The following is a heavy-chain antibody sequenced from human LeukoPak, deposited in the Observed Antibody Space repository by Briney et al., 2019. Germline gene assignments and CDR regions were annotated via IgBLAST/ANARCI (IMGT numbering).Heavy chain of an antibody. CDR1: GFTFSSYA. D-gene: IGHD1-1*01. V-gene: IGHV3-23*01. J-gene: IGHJ4*02. CDR2: ISGSGGST. CDR3: AKGNAPFTTTPFDY. Sequence: GGSLRLSCAASGFTFSSYAMSWVRQAPGKGLEWVAAISGSGGSTYYADSVKGRFTISRDNSKNTLYLQMNSLRAEDTAVYYCAKGNAPFTTTPFDYWGQGTLVTVSS.